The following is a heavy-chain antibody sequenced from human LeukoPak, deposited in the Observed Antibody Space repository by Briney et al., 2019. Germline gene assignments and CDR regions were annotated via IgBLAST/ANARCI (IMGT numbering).Heavy chain of an antibody. CDR1: GCSISSGYY. D-gene: IGHD2-2*01. Sequence: SETLSLTCAVSGCSISSGYYWGWIRQPPGKGMEWIGSIYHSGSTYYNPSLKSRVTISVDTSKNQFSLKLSSVTAADTAVYHCARGRGPAACGYWGQGTLVTVSS. CDR2: IYHSGST. V-gene: IGHV4-38-2*01. J-gene: IGHJ4*02. CDR3: ARGRGPAACGY.